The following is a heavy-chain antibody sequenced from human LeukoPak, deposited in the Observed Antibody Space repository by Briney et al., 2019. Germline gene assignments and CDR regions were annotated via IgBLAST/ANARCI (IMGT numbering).Heavy chain of an antibody. D-gene: IGHD6-19*01. V-gene: IGHV3-23*01. J-gene: IGHJ4*02. CDR3: AKDLSVWNYGRGWSYDY. CDR2: ISGSGGST. Sequence: GGSLRLSCAASGFTFSSYAMSWVRQAPGKGLEWVSAISGSGGSTYYADSVKGRFTISRDNSKNTLYLQMNSLRAEDTAVYYCAKDLSVWNYGRGWSYDYWGQGTLVTVSS. CDR1: GFTFSSYA.